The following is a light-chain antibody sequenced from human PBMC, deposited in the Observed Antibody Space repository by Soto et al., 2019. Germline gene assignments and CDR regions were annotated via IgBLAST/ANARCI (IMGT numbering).Light chain of an antibody. CDR1: QSVSSN. CDR2: GAF. V-gene: IGKV3-15*01. J-gene: IGKJ2*01. CDR3: HHYNDWPPKQYT. Sequence: EIVMTQSPATLSVSPGERATLSCGASQSVSSNLAWYQQKPGQAPRLLIYGAFTRATGVPDRFSGSGSGTEFTLTISSLQPEYFAVYYCHHYNDWPPKQYTFGQGTKLEIK.